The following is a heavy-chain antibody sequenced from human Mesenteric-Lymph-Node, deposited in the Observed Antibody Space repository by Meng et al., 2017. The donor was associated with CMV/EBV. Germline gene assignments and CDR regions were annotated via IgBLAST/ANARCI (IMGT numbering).Heavy chain of an antibody. CDR2: ISAGGSNT. CDR3: AKVPHYDVLTDYHVDD. V-gene: IGHV3-23*01. CDR1: FTFSSYA. Sequence: FTFSSYAMTWVRQAPGKGLEWVSLISAGGSNTYYADSVKGRFTISRDNSKNTLYLQMNSLRVEDTAIYYCAKVPHYDVLTDYHVDDWGQGTLVTVSS. J-gene: IGHJ4*02. D-gene: IGHD3-9*01.